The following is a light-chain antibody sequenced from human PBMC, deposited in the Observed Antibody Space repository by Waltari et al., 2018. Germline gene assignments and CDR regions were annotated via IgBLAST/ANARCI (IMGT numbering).Light chain of an antibody. Sequence: QSVLTQPPSASGTTGQRVTISCSGSSSNIGSNIVNWYQQVPGTTPKPLIYRNDPRPSGVPARFSGSKSGTSATLAISVLRSEDEADYYCAAWDDSLNGRWEFGGGTKLTVL. CDR3: AAWDDSLNGRWE. V-gene: IGLV1-44*01. CDR2: RND. J-gene: IGLJ3*02. CDR1: SSNIGSNI.